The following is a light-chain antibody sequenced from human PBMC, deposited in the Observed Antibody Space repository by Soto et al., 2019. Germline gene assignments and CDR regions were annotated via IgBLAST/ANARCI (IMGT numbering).Light chain of an antibody. CDR1: QDISNY. Sequence: DIQMTQSPSSLSASVGDSVTITCRASQDISNYLAWYQQRPGKVPQLLIYAASTLQSGVPSRFSGSGSGTDFTRTISSLQLEDAAIYYCQRYKSASTFGQGTRLEI. CDR3: QRYKSAST. V-gene: IGKV1-27*01. CDR2: AAS. J-gene: IGKJ5*01.